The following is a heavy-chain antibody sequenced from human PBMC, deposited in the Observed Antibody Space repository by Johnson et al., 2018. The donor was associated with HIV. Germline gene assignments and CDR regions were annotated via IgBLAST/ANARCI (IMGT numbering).Heavy chain of an antibody. CDR3: ARDISRYYYDYAAFDL. D-gene: IGHD3-22*01. CDR2: ISYIGSST. Sequence: QVQLVESGGGVVQPGRSLRLSCAASGFTFSSYGMHWVRQAPGKGLQWVSAISYIGSSTYYADSVKGRFTISRDNSRSSVYLHMINLRADDTALYYCARDISRYYYDYAAFDLWGQGAMVTVSS. V-gene: IGHV3-30*13. J-gene: IGHJ3*01. CDR1: GFTFSSYG.